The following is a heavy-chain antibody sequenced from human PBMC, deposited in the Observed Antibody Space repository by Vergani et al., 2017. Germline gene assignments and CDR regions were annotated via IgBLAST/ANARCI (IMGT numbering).Heavy chain of an antibody. J-gene: IGHJ5*02. D-gene: IGHD4-17*01. Sequence: QVQLQESGPGLVKPSQTLSLTCTVSGGSISSGDYYWSWIRQPPGKGLEWIGYIYCSGSTYYNPSLKSRVTISVDTSKNKFSLKLSSVTAADTAVYYCAREWDTVTNNWFDPWGQGTLVTVSS. CDR2: IYCSGST. CDR1: GGSISSGDYY. CDR3: AREWDTVTNNWFDP. V-gene: IGHV4-30-4*01.